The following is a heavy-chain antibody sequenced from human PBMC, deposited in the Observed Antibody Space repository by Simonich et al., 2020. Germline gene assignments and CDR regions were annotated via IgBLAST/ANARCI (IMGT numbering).Heavy chain of an antibody. Sequence: QVQLVQSGAEVKKPGASVKVSCKASGYTFTSYGISWVRQAPGQGLEWMEWISAYNGNKNYAQKLQGRVTMTTDTSTSTAYMELRSLRSDDTAVYYCARASRGTWWYYYFDYWGQGTLVTVSS. CDR1: GYTFTSYG. D-gene: IGHD2-15*01. V-gene: IGHV1-18*01. J-gene: IGHJ4*02. CDR3: ARASRGTWWYYYFDY. CDR2: ISAYNGNK.